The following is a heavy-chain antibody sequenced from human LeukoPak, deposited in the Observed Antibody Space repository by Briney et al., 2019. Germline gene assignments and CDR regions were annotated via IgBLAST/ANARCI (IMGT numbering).Heavy chain of an antibody. V-gene: IGHV3-23*01. CDR2: ISGSGGST. CDR3: AKDDVVVPAVIEH. CDR1: GFTFSSYA. D-gene: IGHD2-2*01. J-gene: IGHJ1*01. Sequence: GGSLRLSCAASGFTFSSYAMSRVRQAPGKGLEWVSAISGSGGSTYYADSVKGRFTISRDNSKNTLYLQMNSLRAEDTAVYYCAKDDVVVPAVIEHWGQGTLVTVSS.